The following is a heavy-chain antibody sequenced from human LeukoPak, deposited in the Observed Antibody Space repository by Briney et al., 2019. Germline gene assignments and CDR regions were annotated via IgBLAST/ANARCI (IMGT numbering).Heavy chain of an antibody. CDR1: GYSFNTYW. CDR3: ATGGYCSGGSCYSFFDY. J-gene: IGHJ4*01. V-gene: IGHV5-51*01. CDR2: IYPGDSET. Sequence: GESLKISCKASGYSFNTYWIGWVRQLPGKGLEWTGIIYPGDSETRYSPSFEGQVTISADKSISTAYLQWNSLKDSDTAMYYCATGGYCSGGSCYSFFDYWGHGTLVTVSS. D-gene: IGHD2-15*01.